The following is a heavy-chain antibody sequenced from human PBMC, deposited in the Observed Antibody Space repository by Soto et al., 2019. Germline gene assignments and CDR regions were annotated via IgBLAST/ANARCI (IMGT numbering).Heavy chain of an antibody. CDR2: TTVSGGET. CDR1: GFTFNNSG. J-gene: IGHJ4*02. V-gene: IGHV3-23*01. CDR3: GKGGTGDVGDH. Sequence: EVQLLESGGGLVQPGGSLRLSCVASGFTFNNSGMTWVRQAPGKGLEWVSGTTVSGGETYYADSVKGRFTISRDNSKSTLLLQMNSLRAEDTAVYYCGKGGTGDVGDHWGPGTLVTVSS. D-gene: IGHD1-26*01.